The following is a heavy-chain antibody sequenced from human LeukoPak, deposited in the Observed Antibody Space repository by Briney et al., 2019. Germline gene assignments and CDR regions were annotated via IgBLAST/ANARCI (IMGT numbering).Heavy chain of an antibody. CDR3: ARDNSDYDYVWGSYRRFDY. CDR2: IYYSGST. D-gene: IGHD3-16*02. Sequence: KPSETLSLTCTVSGGSVSSGSYYWRWIRQPPGKGLEWIGYIYYSGSTNYNPSLKSRVTISVDTSKNQFSLKLSSVTAADTAVYYCARDNSDYDYVWGSYRRFDYWGQGTLVTVSS. CDR1: GGSVSSGSYY. V-gene: IGHV4-61*01. J-gene: IGHJ4*02.